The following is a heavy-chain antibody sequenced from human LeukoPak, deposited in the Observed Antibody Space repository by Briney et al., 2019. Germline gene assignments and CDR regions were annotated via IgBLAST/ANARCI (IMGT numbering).Heavy chain of an antibody. CDR2: ISYDGSNK. CDR1: GFTFSSYA. Sequence: GGSLRLSFAASGFTFSSYAMHWVRQAPGKGLEWVAVISYDGSNKYYADSVKGRFTISRDNSKNTLYLQMNSLRAEDTAVYYCARERGDIVVVPAAMYLDYWGQGTLVTVSS. CDR3: ARERGDIVVVPAAMYLDY. V-gene: IGHV3-30-3*01. J-gene: IGHJ4*02. D-gene: IGHD2-2*01.